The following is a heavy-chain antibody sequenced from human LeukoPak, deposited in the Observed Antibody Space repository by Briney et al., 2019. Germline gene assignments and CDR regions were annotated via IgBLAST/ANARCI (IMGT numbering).Heavy chain of an antibody. CDR2: ISYEGNNK. V-gene: IGHV3-30-3*01. J-gene: IGHJ1*01. CDR3: ARDSGSSDYYLEYFQH. CDR1: GFTFTSYA. Sequence: GRSLRLSCAASGFTFTSYAMHWVRQAPGKGLEWVSVISYEGNNKYYADSVKGRFTIYRDNSKNSLYLQMNSLRAEDTAVYYCARDSGSSDYYLEYFQHWGRGTLASVPS. D-gene: IGHD3-22*01.